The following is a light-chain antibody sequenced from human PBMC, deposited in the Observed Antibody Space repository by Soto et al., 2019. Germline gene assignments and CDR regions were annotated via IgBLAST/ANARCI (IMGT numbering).Light chain of an antibody. CDR3: QQSNSFPFT. CDR2: AAS. J-gene: IGKJ3*01. Sequence: DIQMTQSPSTLSASVGDRVTITCRASQSISSWLAWYQQKPEKAPKLLIYAASVLQTGVPSRFSGSGSGTDFTLTISSLQPEDFATYYCQQSNSFPFTFGPGTKVDIK. CDR1: QSISSW. V-gene: IGKV1-12*01.